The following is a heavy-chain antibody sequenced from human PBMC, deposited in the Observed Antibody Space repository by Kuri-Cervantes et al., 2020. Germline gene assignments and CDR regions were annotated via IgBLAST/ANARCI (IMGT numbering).Heavy chain of an antibody. CDR2: INPSGGST. V-gene: IGHV1-46*01. Sequence: ASVKVSCKASGYTFTSYAMHWVRQAPGQGLEWMGIINPSGGSTSYAQKFQGRVTMTRDTSTSTVYMELSSLRSEDTAVYYCARDQGYDILTGYWEDYWGQGTLVTVSS. CDR1: GYTFTSYA. D-gene: IGHD3-9*01. J-gene: IGHJ4*02. CDR3: ARDQGYDILTGYWEDY.